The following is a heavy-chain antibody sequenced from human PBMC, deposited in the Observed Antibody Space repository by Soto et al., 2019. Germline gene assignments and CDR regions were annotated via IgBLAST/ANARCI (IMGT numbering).Heavy chain of an antibody. CDR3: VWRAATGPRLWYFEI. CDR2: IIPIFGTA. V-gene: IGHV1-69*13. Sequence: SVKFYCKSSGVTFSSYAISWVRQAPGQGLEWMGGIIPIFGTANYAQKFQGRVTITADESTSTAYMELSSLRSEDTAVYYCVWRAATGPRLWYFEIWGCGNLVTVS. J-gene: IGHJ2*01. D-gene: IGHD6-13*01. CDR1: GVTFSSYA.